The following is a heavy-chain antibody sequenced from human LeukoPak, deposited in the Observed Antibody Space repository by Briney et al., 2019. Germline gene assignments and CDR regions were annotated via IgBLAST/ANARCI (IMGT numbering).Heavy chain of an antibody. D-gene: IGHD4-17*01. J-gene: IGHJ6*03. CDR3: ESRCGDYYNYFYYYMDV. CDR1: SGSISSGGCY. Sequence: PSETLSLTYTVSSGSISSGGCYWSWIRHLPGKGLEWIGYIYSSGTTYYNPSLNSRVSISVDTSKNQFSLKLTSVTAADTAIYYCESRCGDYYNYFYYYMDVWGKGTTVTVSS. V-gene: IGHV4-31*03. CDR2: IYSSGTT.